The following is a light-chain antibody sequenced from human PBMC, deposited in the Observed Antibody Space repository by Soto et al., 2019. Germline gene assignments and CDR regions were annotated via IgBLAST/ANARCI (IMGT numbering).Light chain of an antibody. J-gene: IGKJ1*01. CDR3: QQYNSWPPCT. CDR1: QSISSN. V-gene: IGKV3-15*01. Sequence: EIVMTQSPATLSVSPGERATLSCRARQSISSNLAWYQHKPGQAPRLHIYGAFTRATGIPARFSGSGSGTEFTLTISSLQSEDFAVYYCQQYNSWPPCTFGQGTKVEIK. CDR2: GAF.